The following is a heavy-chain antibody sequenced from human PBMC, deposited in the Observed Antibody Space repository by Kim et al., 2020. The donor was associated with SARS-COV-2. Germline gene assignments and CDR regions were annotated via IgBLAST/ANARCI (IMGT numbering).Heavy chain of an antibody. CDR2: SNTI. V-gene: IGHV3-48*01. J-gene: IGHJ4*02. D-gene: IGHD1-26*01. CDR3: ASLYSGY. Sequence: SNTIDYADSVKARFTISRDNAKNSLYLQMNSLRAEDTAVYYCASLYSGYWGQGTLVTVSS.